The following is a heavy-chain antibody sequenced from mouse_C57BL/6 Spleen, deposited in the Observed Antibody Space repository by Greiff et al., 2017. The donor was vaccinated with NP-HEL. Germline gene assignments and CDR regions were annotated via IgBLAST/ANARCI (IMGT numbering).Heavy chain of an antibody. CDR1: GYSFTGYY. D-gene: IGHD2-4*01. CDR3: ARYYDYDGGAWFAY. V-gene: IGHV1-42*01. J-gene: IGHJ3*01. CDR2: INPSTGGT. Sequence: QLQQSGPELVKPGASVKISCKASGYSFTGYYMNWVKQSPEKSLEWIGEINPSTGGTTYNQKFKAKATLTVDKSSSTAYMQLKSLTSEDSAVYYCARYYDYDGGAWFAYWGQGTLVTVSA.